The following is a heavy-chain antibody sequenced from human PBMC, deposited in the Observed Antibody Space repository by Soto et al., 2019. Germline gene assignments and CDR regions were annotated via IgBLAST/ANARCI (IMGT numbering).Heavy chain of an antibody. J-gene: IGHJ6*02. CDR1: GYSFTSYW. CDR2: IYPGDSDT. CDR3: ARGGMVTTPLYYYYGMDV. D-gene: IGHD4-17*01. Sequence: RGESLKISCKGSGYSFTSYWIGWVRQMPGKGLEWMGIIYPGDSDTRYSPSFQGQVTISADKSISTAYLQWSSLKASDTAMYYCARGGMVTTPLYYYYGMDVWGQGTTVTVSS. V-gene: IGHV5-51*01.